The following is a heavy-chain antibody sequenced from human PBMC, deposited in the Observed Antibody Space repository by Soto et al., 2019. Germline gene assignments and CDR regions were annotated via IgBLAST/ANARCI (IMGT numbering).Heavy chain of an antibody. Sequence: QVQLVQSGAEVKKPGASVKVSCKASGYTFTSYGISWVRQAPGQGLEWMGWISAYNGNTNYAQKLQGRVTMTTDTTTSTAYMELTSLRSDDPGGYYCARANLWCGYYTANYYYYYGMDVWGQGTTVTVSS. J-gene: IGHJ6*02. V-gene: IGHV1-18*01. CDR3: ARANLWCGYYTANYYYYYGMDV. CDR1: GYTFTSYG. D-gene: IGHD3-3*01. CDR2: ISAYNGNT.